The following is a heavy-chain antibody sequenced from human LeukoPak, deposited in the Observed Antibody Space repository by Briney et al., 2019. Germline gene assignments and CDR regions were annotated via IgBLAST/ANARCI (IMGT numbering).Heavy chain of an antibody. J-gene: IGHJ4*02. Sequence: ASVKVSFKASGYTFTGYHMHWVRQAPGQGLEWMGWINPNTGDTNYAQKFQGRVTMTRDRSISAAYMELRWLRSDDKDVYYCTRDPEMATIFFEYWGQGTLVTVSS. CDR2: INPNTGDT. CDR3: TRDPEMATIFFEY. D-gene: IGHD5-24*01. V-gene: IGHV1-2*02. CDR1: GYTFTGYH.